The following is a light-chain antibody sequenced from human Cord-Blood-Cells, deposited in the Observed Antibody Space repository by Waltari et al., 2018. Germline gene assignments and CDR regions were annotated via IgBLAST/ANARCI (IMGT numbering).Light chain of an antibody. V-gene: IGKV4-1*01. Sequence: DIVMTQSPDSLAVSLGERATINCKSSQRVLYTSNNKNYLAGYKKKPGQPPKLLIYWAATRESGVPDRFSGSGSGTDFTLTISSLQAEDVAVYYCQQYYSTPLTFGGGTKVEIK. CDR2: WAA. CDR1: QRVLYTSNNKNY. CDR3: QQYYSTPLT. J-gene: IGKJ4*01.